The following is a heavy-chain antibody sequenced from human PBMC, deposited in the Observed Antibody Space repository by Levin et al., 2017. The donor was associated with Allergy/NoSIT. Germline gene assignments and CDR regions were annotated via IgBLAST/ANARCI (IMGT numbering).Heavy chain of an antibody. CDR3: VRVAVTGTYFFDS. J-gene: IGHJ4*02. CDR2: INPSGGST. D-gene: IGHD6-19*01. Sequence: ASVKVSCKASGYTFTTSYMHWVRQAPGQGLEWMGLINPSGGSTTYAQKFQGRVTMTRDTSTTTLYMELSSLRSEDTAVYYCVRVAVTGTYFFDSWGQGTLVTISA. CDR1: GYTFTTSY. V-gene: IGHV1-46*01.